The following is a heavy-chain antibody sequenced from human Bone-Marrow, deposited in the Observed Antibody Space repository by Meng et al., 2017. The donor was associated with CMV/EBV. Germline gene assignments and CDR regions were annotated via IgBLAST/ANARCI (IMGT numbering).Heavy chain of an antibody. V-gene: IGHV1-2*02. CDR3: ARGLVVRGPFDY. D-gene: IGHD3-10*01. CDR1: GYTFTGYY. CDR2: INPNSGGT. Sequence: ASVKVSCKASGYTFTGYYMHWVRQAPGQGLEWMGWINPNSGGTNYAQKFQGRVTMTRDKSISTAYLQWSSLKASDTAMYYCARGLVVRGPFDYWGQGTLVTVSS. J-gene: IGHJ4*02.